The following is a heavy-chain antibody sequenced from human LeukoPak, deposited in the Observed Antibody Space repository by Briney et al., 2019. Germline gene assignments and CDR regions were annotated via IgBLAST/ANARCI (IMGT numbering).Heavy chain of an antibody. CDR3: ARPPSGSYYYYMDV. V-gene: IGHV3-48*03. CDR2: ISSSGSTI. CDR1: GFTFSSYE. D-gene: IGHD1-26*01. Sequence: GGSLRLSCAASGFTFSSYEMNWVRQAPGKGLEWVSYISSSGSTIYYADSVKGRFTISRDNAKNSLYLQMNSLRAEDTAVYYCARPPSGSYYYYMDVWGKGTTVTVSS. J-gene: IGHJ6*03.